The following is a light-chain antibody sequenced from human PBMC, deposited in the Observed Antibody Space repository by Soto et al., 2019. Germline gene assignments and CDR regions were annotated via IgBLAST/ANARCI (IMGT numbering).Light chain of an antibody. Sequence: QSALTQPPSASGTPGQRVTISCSGSSPNIGSNYVYWYQQLPGTAPKLLIYRNNQRPSGVPDRFSGSKSGTSASLAISGLRSEDEADYYCAAWDDSLSGRVFGGGTKVTVL. V-gene: IGLV1-47*01. J-gene: IGLJ3*02. CDR3: AAWDDSLSGRV. CDR2: RNN. CDR1: SPNIGSNY.